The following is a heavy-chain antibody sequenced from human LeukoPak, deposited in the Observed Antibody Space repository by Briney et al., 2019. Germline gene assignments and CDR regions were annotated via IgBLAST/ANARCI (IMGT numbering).Heavy chain of an antibody. CDR1: GGSISSYY. V-gene: IGHV4-59*08. Sequence: SETLSLTCTVSGGSISSYYWSWTRQPPGKGLGWIGYIYYSGSTNYNPSLKSRVTISVDTSKNQFSLKLSSVTAADTAVYYCARWLPRMGYGMDVWGQGTTVTVSS. CDR2: IYYSGST. CDR3: ARWLPRMGYGMDV. D-gene: IGHD5-12*01. J-gene: IGHJ6*02.